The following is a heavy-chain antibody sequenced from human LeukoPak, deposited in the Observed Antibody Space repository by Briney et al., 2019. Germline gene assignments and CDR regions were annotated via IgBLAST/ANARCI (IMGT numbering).Heavy chain of an antibody. V-gene: IGHV4-59*01. Sequence: SETLSLTCSVSGGSISSYSWSWIRQPPGMSLECIGHISHAGSANYHPSLRSRVAISVDTSKNQLSLTLTSVSAADTAVYYCARAPGRVNGDGWDYWGQGTLVTVSS. CDR3: ARAPGRVNGDGWDY. J-gene: IGHJ4*02. D-gene: IGHD2-21*02. CDR2: ISHAGSA. CDR1: GGSISSYS.